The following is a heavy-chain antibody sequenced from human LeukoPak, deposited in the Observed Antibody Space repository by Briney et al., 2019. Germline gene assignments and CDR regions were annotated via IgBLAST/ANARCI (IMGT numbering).Heavy chain of an antibody. D-gene: IGHD6-6*01. V-gene: IGHV3-53*04. Sequence: PGGSLRLSCAAPGFTVSSNYISWVRQAPGKGLKWVSVIYSGGSTYYADSVKGRFTISRHNSKNTLYLQMNSLRAEDTAVYYCARGGSSYSSSDYWGQGTLVTVSS. J-gene: IGHJ4*02. CDR3: ARGGSSYSSSDY. CDR2: IYSGGST. CDR1: GFTVSSNY.